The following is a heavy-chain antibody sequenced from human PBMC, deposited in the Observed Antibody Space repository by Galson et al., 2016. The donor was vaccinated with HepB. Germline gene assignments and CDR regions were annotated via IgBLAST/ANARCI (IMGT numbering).Heavy chain of an antibody. Sequence: SLRLSCAASGFTFSTYAMHWVRQAPGKGLEWVAVISYDGSNKFYADSVKGRFTISRDNSKNTLYLQMNSLRDEDTAVYYCARDPGYSAFDIWGQGTMVTVSS. CDR1: GFTFSTYA. V-gene: IGHV3-30*03. D-gene: IGHD5-12*01. CDR2: ISYDGSNK. CDR3: ARDPGYSAFDI. J-gene: IGHJ3*02.